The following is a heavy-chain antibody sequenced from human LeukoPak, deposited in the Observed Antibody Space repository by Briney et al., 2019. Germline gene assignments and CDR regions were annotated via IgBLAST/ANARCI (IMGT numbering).Heavy chain of an antibody. CDR2: ISSSGSTI. J-gene: IGHJ4*02. CDR1: GFTFSDSS. CDR3: ARDLTGMGYYYDSSGYQIDTNDY. D-gene: IGHD3-22*01. V-gene: IGHV3-11*01. Sequence: GGSLRLSCAASGFTFSDSSMSWIRQAPGKGLEWLSYISSSGSTIYYADSVKGRFTISRDSAKNSLYLQMNSLRAEDTAVYYCARDLTGMGYYYDSSGYQIDTNDYWGQGTLVTVSS.